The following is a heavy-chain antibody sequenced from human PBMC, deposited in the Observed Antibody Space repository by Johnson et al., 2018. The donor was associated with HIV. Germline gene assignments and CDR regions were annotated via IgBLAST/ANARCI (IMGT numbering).Heavy chain of an antibody. J-gene: IGHJ3*02. CDR1: GFSLRDFA. CDR2: ISYDGNNK. CDR3: ARDQEWELRLTWGGDPFDI. D-gene: IGHD1-26*01. V-gene: IGHV3-30*19. Sequence: QVQLVESGGGVVQPGGSLRLSCGPSGFSLRDFAMHWVRQAPGKGLEWVAVISYDGNNKYYADSVKGRFTISRDNSKNTLHLQMNSLRAEDAAVYYCARDQEWELRLTWGGDPFDIWGQGTMVTVSS.